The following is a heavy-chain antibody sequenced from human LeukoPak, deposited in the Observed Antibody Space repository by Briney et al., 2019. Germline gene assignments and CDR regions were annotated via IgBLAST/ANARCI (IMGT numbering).Heavy chain of an antibody. CDR1: GGSIGSSSYY. CDR2: IYYSGST. V-gene: IGHV4-39*07. D-gene: IGHD1-26*01. Sequence: SETLSLTCTVSGGSIGSSSYYWGWIRQPPGKGLNWIGSIYYSGSTYYNPSLKSRVTISVDTSKNQFSLKLSSVTAADTAVYYCARARVGATGWFDPWGQGTLVTVSS. J-gene: IGHJ5*02. CDR3: ARARVGATGWFDP.